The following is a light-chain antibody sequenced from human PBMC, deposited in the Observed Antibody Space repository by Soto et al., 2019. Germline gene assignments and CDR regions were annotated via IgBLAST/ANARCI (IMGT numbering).Light chain of an antibody. V-gene: IGKV3-11*01. CDR3: QQSTKWPPSNT. Sequence: EIVLTQSPATLSLSPGERATLYCRAIQTIGSYLAWYQQKPGQAPRLLIYTASNRAAGVPARFSGSGSGTDFTLTVSSLEPEDFAVYYCQQSTKWPPSNTFGQGTRLEI. J-gene: IGKJ5*01. CDR1: QTIGSY. CDR2: TAS.